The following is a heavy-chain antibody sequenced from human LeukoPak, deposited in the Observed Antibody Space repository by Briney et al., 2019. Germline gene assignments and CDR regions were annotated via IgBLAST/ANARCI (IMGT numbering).Heavy chain of an antibody. J-gene: IGHJ4*02. CDR1: GFSFGSYA. Sequence: PGGSLRLSCAGSGFSFGSYAMTWVRQAPGKGLEWVSSINGNGGSTYYADSVKGRLTISRDNPKNTLYLQMDSLRAEDTAVYYCAKTHDSSGYLRSHFDYWGQGTLVTVSS. D-gene: IGHD3-22*01. CDR3: AKTHDSSGYLRSHFDY. CDR2: INGNGGST. V-gene: IGHV3-23*01.